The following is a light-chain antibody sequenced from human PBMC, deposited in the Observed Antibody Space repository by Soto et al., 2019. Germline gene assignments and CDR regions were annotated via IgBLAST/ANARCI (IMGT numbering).Light chain of an antibody. CDR3: CSYAGRYTYV. CDR1: SSDVDGYNY. J-gene: IGLJ1*01. Sequence: QSALTQPRSVSGSPGQSVTISCTGASSDVDGYNYVSWYQQHPGKAPKLMIYDVSKRPSGVPDRFSGSKSGNTASLTISGLQTEDEADYYCCSYAGRYTYVFGTGTKLTVL. V-gene: IGLV2-11*01. CDR2: DVS.